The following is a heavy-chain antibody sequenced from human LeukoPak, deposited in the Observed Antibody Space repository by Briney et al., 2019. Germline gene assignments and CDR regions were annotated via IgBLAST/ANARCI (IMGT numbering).Heavy chain of an antibody. J-gene: IGHJ6*02. Sequence: GASVKVSCKASGYTFTGYYMHWVRQAPGQGLEWMGWINPNSGGTNYAQKFQGRVTMIRDTSISTAYMELSRLRSDDTAVYYCASEPAAMAEVDYYYGMDVWGQGTTVTVSS. D-gene: IGHD2-2*01. V-gene: IGHV1-2*02. CDR1: GYTFTGYY. CDR2: INPNSGGT. CDR3: ASEPAAMAEVDYYYGMDV.